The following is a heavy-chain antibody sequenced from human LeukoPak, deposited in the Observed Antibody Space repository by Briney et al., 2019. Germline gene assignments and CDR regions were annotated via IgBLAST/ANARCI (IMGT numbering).Heavy chain of an antibody. Sequence: SEPLSFTCTVSGGSMNNYYWNWIRQPAGKGLEWIGHIYSSGSTNYNPSLKSRVTISIDTSKNQFFLKLTSVTAADTAVYYCARRTDYWGPGTLVTVSS. V-gene: IGHV4-4*07. CDR2: IYSSGST. J-gene: IGHJ4*02. D-gene: IGHD1-14*01. CDR3: ARRTDY. CDR1: GGSMNNYY.